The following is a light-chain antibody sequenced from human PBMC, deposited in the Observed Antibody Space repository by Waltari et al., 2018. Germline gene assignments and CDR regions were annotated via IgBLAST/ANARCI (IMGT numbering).Light chain of an antibody. CDR3: QQRVNWPLT. V-gene: IGKV3-11*01. CDR1: PSVGNF. CDR2: AAS. Sequence: EIVLTQSPATLSLSPGERATLSCRASPSVGNFLAWYQQRPGQAPRPLIYAASKRATGVPARFSGSGSGTDFTLTISSLAPEDFAVYYCQQRVNWPLTFGGGTKVEIK. J-gene: IGKJ4*01.